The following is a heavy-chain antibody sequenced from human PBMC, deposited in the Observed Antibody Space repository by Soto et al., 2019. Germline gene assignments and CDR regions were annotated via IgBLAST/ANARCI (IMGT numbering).Heavy chain of an antibody. CDR2: IYYSGST. CDR3: ARHKCRSSCYGFGGKDNWFDP. CDR1: GGSISSSSYY. Sequence: SETLSLTCTVSGGSISSSSYYWGWIRQPPGKGLEWIGSIYYSGSTYYNPSLKSRVTISVDTSKNQFSLKLSSVTAADTAVYYCARHKCRSSCYGFGGKDNWFDPWGQGTLVTVSS. D-gene: IGHD2-15*01. V-gene: IGHV4-39*01. J-gene: IGHJ5*02.